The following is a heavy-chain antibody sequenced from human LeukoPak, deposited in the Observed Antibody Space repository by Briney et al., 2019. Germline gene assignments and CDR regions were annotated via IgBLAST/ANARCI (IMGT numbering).Heavy chain of an antibody. V-gene: IGHV3-30-3*02. CDR1: GFTFSTYA. Sequence: GGSLRLSCAASGFTFSTYAIHWVRQAPGKGLEWVAVISYDGNNKYYADSVKGRFTISRDNSKNTLYLQMNSLRAEDTAVYYCAKYDYADYWGQGTLVTVSS. J-gene: IGHJ4*02. CDR3: AKYDYADY. D-gene: IGHD4-17*01. CDR2: ISYDGNNK.